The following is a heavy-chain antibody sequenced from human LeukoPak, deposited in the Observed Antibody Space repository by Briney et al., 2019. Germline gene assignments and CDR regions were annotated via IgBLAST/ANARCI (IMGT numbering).Heavy chain of an antibody. J-gene: IGHJ4*02. V-gene: IGHV3-23*01. Sequence: GSLRLSCAASAFTFSSYAMSWVRQAPGKGLEWVSGISGNGGSTNYADSVKGRFTISRDNSKNTLYLRMNSLRAEDTAVYYCAKRYCSTTSCYKRYGSGSYFFDYWGQGTLVTVSS. CDR2: ISGNGGST. CDR3: AKRYCSTTSCYKRYGSGSYFFDY. CDR1: AFTFSSYA. D-gene: IGHD2-2*02.